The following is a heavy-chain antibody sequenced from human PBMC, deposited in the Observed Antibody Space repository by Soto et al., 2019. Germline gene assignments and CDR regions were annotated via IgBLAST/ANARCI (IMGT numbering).Heavy chain of an antibody. J-gene: IGHJ5*01. V-gene: IGHV3-21*01. Sequence: LRLSCAASGFTFSRYGMNWLRQAPGKGLEWVASISSSTSYVYYAESVKGRFSTSRDNAKNILYLEMYALRTEDTAVYYCARDPSEGRVGNWFESWGQGTLVTVSS. CDR1: GFTFSRYG. CDR2: ISSSTSYV. D-gene: IGHD2-2*01. CDR3: ARDPSEGRVGNWFES.